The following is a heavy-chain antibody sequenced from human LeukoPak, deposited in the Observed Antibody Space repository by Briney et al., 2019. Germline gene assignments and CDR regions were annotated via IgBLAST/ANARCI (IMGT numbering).Heavy chain of an antibody. J-gene: IGHJ4*02. D-gene: IGHD2-15*01. CDR3: ARGWGERGKCRGGTCNNPQFDY. V-gene: IGHV3-7*01. CDR1: EFIFSTYT. CDR2: IKESGSEK. Sequence: GGSLRLSCAAPEFIFSTYTMNWVRQAPGKGLEWLANIKESGSEKYYVDSVKGRFTISRDNAKNSLYLQMNSLRVEDTAVYYCARGWGERGKCRGGTCNNPQFDYWGRGTLVTVSS.